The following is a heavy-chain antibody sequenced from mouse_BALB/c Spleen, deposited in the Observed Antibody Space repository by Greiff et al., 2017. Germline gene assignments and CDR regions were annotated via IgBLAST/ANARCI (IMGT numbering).Heavy chain of an antibody. CDR2: IYPGDGDT. J-gene: IGHJ4*01. CDR1: GYTFTSYW. Sequence: QVQLQQSGAELARPGASVKLSCKASGYTFTSYWMQWVKQRPGQGLEWIGAIYPGDGDTRYTQKFKGKATLTADKSSSTAYMQLSSLASEDSAVYYCARGRKSSFMDYWGQGTSVTVSS. CDR3: ARGRKSSFMDY. V-gene: IGHV1-87*01.